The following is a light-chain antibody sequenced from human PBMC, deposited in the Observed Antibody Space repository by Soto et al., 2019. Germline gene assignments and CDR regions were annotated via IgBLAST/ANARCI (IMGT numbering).Light chain of an antibody. CDR1: QTIGRTY. J-gene: IGKJ4*01. CDR2: GTS. Sequence: EIVLTQSPGTLSLSPGETATLSCRASQTIGRTYLAWYQQKPGQAPRLLIFGTSSKATGIPDRFSGSGSVTDFTLSLSRLEPEDFGVYYGQQYASSPLLAFGGGTRVESK. V-gene: IGKV3-20*01. CDR3: QQYASSPLLA.